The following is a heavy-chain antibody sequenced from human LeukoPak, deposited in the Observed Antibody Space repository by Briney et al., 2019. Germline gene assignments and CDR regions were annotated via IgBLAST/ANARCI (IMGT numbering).Heavy chain of an antibody. V-gene: IGHV4-38-2*02. CDR2: IYHSGST. CDR3: AREAESRPDYYYYYMDV. Sequence: SETLSLTCTVSGYSISSGYYWGWIRPPPGKGLEWIGSIYHSGSTYYNPSLKSRVTISVDTSKNQFSLKLSSVTAADTAVYYCAREAESRPDYYYYYMDVWGKGTTVTVSS. CDR1: GYSISSGYY. D-gene: IGHD6-19*01. J-gene: IGHJ6*03.